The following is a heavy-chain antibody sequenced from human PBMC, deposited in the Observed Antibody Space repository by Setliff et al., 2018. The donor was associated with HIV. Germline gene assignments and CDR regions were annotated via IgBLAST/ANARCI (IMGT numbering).Heavy chain of an antibody. J-gene: IGHJ4*02. CDR3: ARSAHDSETGY. CDR1: GYTFTSYY. Sequence: GASVKVSCKASGYTFTSYYMHWVRQAPGQGLEWMGMVYPGGARRSYAQKFQGRVTMTWDTSTSTVYMELSSLRSEDTAFYYCARSAHDSETGYWGQGTLVTVSS. D-gene: IGHD5-12*01. V-gene: IGHV1-46*01. CDR2: VYPGGARR.